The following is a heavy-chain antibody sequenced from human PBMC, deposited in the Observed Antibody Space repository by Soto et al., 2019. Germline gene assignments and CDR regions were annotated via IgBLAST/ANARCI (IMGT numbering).Heavy chain of an antibody. CDR2: IYYSGST. Sequence: SETLSLTCTVSGGSTSSYYWSWIRQPPGKGLEWIGYIYYSGSTNYNPSLKSRVTISVDTSKNQFSLKLSSVTAADTAVYYCSRGIVVVPAAALNYYYYYYMDVWGKGTTVTVSS. CDR1: GGSTSSYY. J-gene: IGHJ6*03. CDR3: SRGIVVVPAAALNYYYYYYMDV. V-gene: IGHV4-59*01. D-gene: IGHD2-2*01.